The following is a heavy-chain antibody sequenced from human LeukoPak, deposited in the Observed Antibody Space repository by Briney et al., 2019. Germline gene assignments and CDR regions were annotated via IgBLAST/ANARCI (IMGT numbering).Heavy chain of an antibody. CDR2: ISGSGGST. CDR1: GFTFSSYA. D-gene: IGHD6-13*01. Sequence: PGGSLRLSCAASGFTFSSYAMSWVRQAPGKGLEWVSAISGSGGSTYYADSVKGRFTISRDNSKNTLYLQMNSLRAEDTAVYYCASDSSIAAVTSCLDYWGQGTLVTVSS. J-gene: IGHJ4*02. V-gene: IGHV3-23*01. CDR3: ASDSSIAAVTSCLDY.